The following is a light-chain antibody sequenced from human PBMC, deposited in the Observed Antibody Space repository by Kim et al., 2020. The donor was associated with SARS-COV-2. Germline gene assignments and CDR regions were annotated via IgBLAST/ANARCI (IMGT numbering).Light chain of an antibody. CDR3: QAWDSSTAPYV. Sequence: SYELTQQPSVSVSPGQTASITCSGDKLGDKYACWYQQKPGQSPVLVIYQDSKRPSGIPERFSGSNSGNTATLTISGTQAMDEADYYCQAWDSSTAPYVFGTGTKVTVL. CDR1: KLGDKY. CDR2: QDS. J-gene: IGLJ1*01. V-gene: IGLV3-1*01.